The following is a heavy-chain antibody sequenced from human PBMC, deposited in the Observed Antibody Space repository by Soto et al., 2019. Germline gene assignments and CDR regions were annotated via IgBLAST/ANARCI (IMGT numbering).Heavy chain of an antibody. V-gene: IGHV3-15*01. D-gene: IGHD6-13*01. CDR2: IKSKTDGGTT. J-gene: IGHJ6*02. Sequence: KLGGSLRLSCAASGFTFSNAWMSWVRQAPGKGLEWVGRIKSKTDGGTTDYAAPVKGRFTISRDDSKNTLYLQMNSLKTEDTAVYYCTTARYSSSWYRGYYYYGMDVWGQGTTVTVSS. CDR1: GFTFSNAW. CDR3: TTARYSSSWYRGYYYYGMDV.